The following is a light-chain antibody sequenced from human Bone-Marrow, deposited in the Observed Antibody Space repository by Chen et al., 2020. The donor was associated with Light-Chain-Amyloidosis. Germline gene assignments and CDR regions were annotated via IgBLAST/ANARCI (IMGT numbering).Light chain of an antibody. V-gene: IGLV3-25*03. CDR2: RAT. J-gene: IGLJ2*01. Sequence: SYELTQPPSVSVSPGQTARLTCSGDDLPTKDAYLYQQKPGQAPVLVIHRATQRPSGISERVSGSSAGKTATLTISGVQAEDEADYHCQSADSSGTYEVIFGGGTKLTVL. CDR1: DLPTKD. CDR3: QSADSSGTYEVI.